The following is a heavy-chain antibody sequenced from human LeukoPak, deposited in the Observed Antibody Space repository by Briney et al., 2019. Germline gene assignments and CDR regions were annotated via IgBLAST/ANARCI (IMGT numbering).Heavy chain of an antibody. Sequence: SETLSLTCTVSGGSISSYYWSWIRQPPGKGLEWIGYIYYSGSTNYNPSLKSRVTISVDTSKNQFSLKLSSVTAADTAVYYCARVSIDNDFWSGYGTKFDYWGQGTLVTVSS. D-gene: IGHD3-3*01. CDR3: ARVSIDNDFWSGYGTKFDY. J-gene: IGHJ4*02. V-gene: IGHV4-59*01. CDR2: IYYSGST. CDR1: GGSISSYY.